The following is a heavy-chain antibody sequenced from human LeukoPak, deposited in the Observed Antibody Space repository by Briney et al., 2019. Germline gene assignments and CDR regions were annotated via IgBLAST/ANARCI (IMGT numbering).Heavy chain of an antibody. V-gene: IGHV3-23*01. CDR3: AKDPNYYDGSGYYYHFDS. CDR1: GFTFTNYV. D-gene: IGHD3-22*01. CDR2: ISGSGDTT. Sequence: PGGSLRLSCAASGFTFTNYVMTWVRQAPGQALEWVSAISGSGDTTYYADSVKGRFTISRDNSKNTLYLQMNSLGAEDTAIYYCAKDPNYYDGSGYYYHFDSWGQGTLVTVSS. J-gene: IGHJ4*02.